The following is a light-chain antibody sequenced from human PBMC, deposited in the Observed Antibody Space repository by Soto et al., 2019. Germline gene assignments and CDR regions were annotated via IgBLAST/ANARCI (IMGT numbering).Light chain of an antibody. CDR2: STF. CDR3: QLYGSSCT. Sequence: EIVLTQSPGPLSLSPGERATLSCRASQSDSRRYLAWYQQKPGPAPRLLIHSTFRRDTGIPDRSSGSVSGTNFSLTISSLEPEDYAVDYCQLYGSSCTFGPGTKVDIK. CDR1: QSDSRRY. J-gene: IGKJ1*01. V-gene: IGKV3-20*01.